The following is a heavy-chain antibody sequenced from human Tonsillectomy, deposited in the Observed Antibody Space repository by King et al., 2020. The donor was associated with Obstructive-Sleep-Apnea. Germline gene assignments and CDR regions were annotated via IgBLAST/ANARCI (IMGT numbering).Heavy chain of an antibody. CDR3: ARDPPAGSSSWGDAFDI. CDR2: ISAYNGNT. CDR1: GYTFTSYG. V-gene: IGHV1-18*01. D-gene: IGHD6-13*01. J-gene: IGHJ3*02. Sequence: QLVQSGAEVKKPGASVKVSCKASGYTFTSYGISWVRQAPGQGLEWMGWISAYNGNTNYAQKLQGRVTMTTDTSTSTAYMELRGLGSDETAVYYCARDPPAGSSSWGDAFDIWGQGTMVTVSS.